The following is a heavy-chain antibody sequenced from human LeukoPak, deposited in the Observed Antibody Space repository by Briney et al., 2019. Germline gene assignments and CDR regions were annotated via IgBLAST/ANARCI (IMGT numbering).Heavy chain of an antibody. J-gene: IGHJ4*02. CDR2: INTGDGTI. Sequence: GGSLRLSCAASGFTFSNYYMSWFRQAPGKGLEWISYINTGDGTIYYAGSVKGRFTVSRDKSDNTLYLQMNTLRTEDTAMYYCARGSGSYGEGGLDSWGQGTLVTVSS. D-gene: IGHD1-26*01. CDR3: ARGSGSYGEGGLDS. V-gene: IGHV3-11*01. CDR1: GFTFSNYY.